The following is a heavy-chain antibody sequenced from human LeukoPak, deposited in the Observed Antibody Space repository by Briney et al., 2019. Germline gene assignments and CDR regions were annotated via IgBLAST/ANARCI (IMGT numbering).Heavy chain of an antibody. CDR2: ISAYNANI. CDR1: GYTFTTYG. V-gene: IGHV1-18*01. CDR3: AKDTRGYVSQTFDI. J-gene: IGHJ3*02. D-gene: IGHD5-18*01. Sequence: ASVKVSCKASGYTFTTYGISWLRQAPGQGLEWMGWISAYNANINYAQKLQGRVTMTTDTSTSTAYMELRSLRSDDTAVYYCAKDTRGYVSQTFDIWGQGTMVTVSS.